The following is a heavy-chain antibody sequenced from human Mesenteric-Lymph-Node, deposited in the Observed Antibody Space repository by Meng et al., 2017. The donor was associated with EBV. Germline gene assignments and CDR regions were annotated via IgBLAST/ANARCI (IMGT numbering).Heavy chain of an antibody. V-gene: IGHV4-61*08. CDR2: IYHGATA. D-gene: IGHD6-13*01. Sequence: LQASGPGLVKPSETLSLISNVSGDSVTTGDYYWNWIRQSPVKGLEWIALIYHGATANYNPSLMSRATSSVATSQNPFSMKLTSVIAAETAVYYCVGEKGRFIARFDPWGQGTLVTVSS. J-gene: IGHJ5*02. CDR3: VGEKGRFIARFDP. CDR1: GDSVTTGDYY.